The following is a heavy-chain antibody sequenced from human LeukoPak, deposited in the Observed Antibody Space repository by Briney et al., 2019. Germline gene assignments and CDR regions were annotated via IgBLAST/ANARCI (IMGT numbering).Heavy chain of an antibody. Sequence: HPGGSLRLSCAASGFTLSSYWMSWVRQAPGKGLEWVANIKQDGSEKYYVDSVKGRFTISRDNAKNSLYLQMNSLRAEDTAVYYCARSRAVSWDAFDIWGQGTMVTVSS. CDR3: ARSRAVSWDAFDI. CDR1: GFTLSSYW. J-gene: IGHJ3*02. CDR2: IKQDGSEK. V-gene: IGHV3-7*01. D-gene: IGHD3-10*01.